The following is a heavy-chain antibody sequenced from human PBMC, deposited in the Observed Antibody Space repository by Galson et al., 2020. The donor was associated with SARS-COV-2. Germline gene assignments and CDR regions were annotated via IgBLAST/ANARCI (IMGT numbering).Heavy chain of an antibody. CDR3: ARAQTVLLWFGELSSNWFDP. CDR2: TSANNGNT. D-gene: IGHD3-10*01. V-gene: IGHV1-18*01. J-gene: IGHJ5*02. CDR1: GYTFNSYG. Sequence: ASVTVSCKASGYTFNSYGISWVRQAPGQGLEWPGWTSANNGNTNYAQNLQGRATMTTDTSTSTAYMELRSLRSDDTAVYYCARAQTVLLWFGELSSNWFDPWGQGTLVTVSS.